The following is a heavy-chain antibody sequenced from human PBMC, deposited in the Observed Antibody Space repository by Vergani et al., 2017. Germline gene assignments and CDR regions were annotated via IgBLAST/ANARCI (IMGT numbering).Heavy chain of an antibody. CDR1: GFTFSSYA. V-gene: IGHV3-23*01. D-gene: IGHD2-2*01. J-gene: IGHJ4*02. CDR2: ISGSGGST. Sequence: EVQLLESGGGLVQPGGSLRLSCAASGFTFSSYAMSWVRQAPGKGLEWVSAISGSGGSTYYADSVKGRFTISRDNSKNTLYLQMNSLRAEDTAVYYGAKDRYGSSTSCYVDYWGQGTLVTVSS. CDR3: AKDRYGSSTSCYVDY.